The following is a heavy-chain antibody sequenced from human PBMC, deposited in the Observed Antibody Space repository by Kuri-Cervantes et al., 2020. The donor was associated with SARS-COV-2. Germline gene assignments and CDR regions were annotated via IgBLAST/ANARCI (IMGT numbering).Heavy chain of an antibody. J-gene: IGHJ5*02. V-gene: IGHV1-24*01. D-gene: IGHD1-26*01. CDR1: GYTLTELS. CDR2: FDPEDGET. Sequence: ASVKVSCKVSGYTLTELSMHWVRQAPGKGLEWMGGFDPEDGETIYAQRFQGRVTMTEDTSTDTAYMELSSLRSEDTAVYYCARVFVGATYSWFDPWGQGTLVTVSS. CDR3: ARVFVGATYSWFDP.